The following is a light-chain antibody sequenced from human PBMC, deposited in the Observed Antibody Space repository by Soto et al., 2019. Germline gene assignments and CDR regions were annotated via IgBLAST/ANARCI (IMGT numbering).Light chain of an antibody. CDR1: QSVSSSY. CDR2: DAS. V-gene: IGKV3-20*01. Sequence: EIVLTQSPGTLSLSPGERATLSCRASQSVSSSYLAWYQQKPGQAPRLLIYDASSRATGIPDRFSGSASGTDFTLTIPRLEPEESAVYYCHQYGNSPQTFGQGTKLEIK. CDR3: HQYGNSPQT. J-gene: IGKJ2*01.